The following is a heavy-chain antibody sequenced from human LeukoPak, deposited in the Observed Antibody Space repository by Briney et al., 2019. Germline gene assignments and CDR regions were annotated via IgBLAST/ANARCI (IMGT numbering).Heavy chain of an antibody. CDR2: IKQDGSEK. Sequence: GGSLRLSCAASGFTFSSYWMSWVRQAPGKGLEWVANIKQDGSEKYYVDSVKGRFTISSDNAKNSLYLQMNSLRAEDTAVYYCARVHSGYYGGYYFDYWGQGTLVTVSS. D-gene: IGHD3-22*01. CDR1: GFTFSSYW. CDR3: ARVHSGYYGGYYFDY. J-gene: IGHJ4*02. V-gene: IGHV3-7*01.